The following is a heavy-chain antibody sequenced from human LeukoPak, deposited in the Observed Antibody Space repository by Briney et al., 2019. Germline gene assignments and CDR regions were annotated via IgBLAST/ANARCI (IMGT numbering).Heavy chain of an antibody. V-gene: IGHV4-31*03. CDR1: GASISSSGSY. J-gene: IGHJ6*02. CDR3: ARERSVRLGTSYYHYGVDV. Sequence: SQTLSLTCTVSGASISSSGSYWTWIRQHPGKGLEWIAYIYYTGSIYYNPSLQSRVTMSVDTSKNQFSLKLNSVTAADTAVYYCARERSVRLGTSYYHYGVDVWGQGTSVTVSS. CDR2: IYYTGSI. D-gene: IGHD1-7*01.